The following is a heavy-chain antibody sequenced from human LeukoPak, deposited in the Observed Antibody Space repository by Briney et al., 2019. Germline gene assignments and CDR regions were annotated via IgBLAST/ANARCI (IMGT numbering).Heavy chain of an antibody. J-gene: IGHJ4*02. Sequence: GGSLRLSCAASGFTFSIYAMSWVRQAPGKGLEWVSAISGSGGSTYYADSVKGRFTISRDNSKNTLYLQMNSLRAEDTAAYYCAVPSIAARLGEYWGQGTLVTVSS. V-gene: IGHV3-23*01. CDR1: GFTFSIYA. D-gene: IGHD6-6*01. CDR3: AVPSIAARLGEY. CDR2: ISGSGGST.